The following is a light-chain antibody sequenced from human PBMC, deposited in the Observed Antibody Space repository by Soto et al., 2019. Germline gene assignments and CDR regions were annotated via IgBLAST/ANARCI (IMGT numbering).Light chain of an antibody. CDR1: QNINNY. CDR2: DAS. Sequence: DIQMTQSPFSLSASVGDRVTISCQSSQNINNYLNWYQQKPGRAPKLLIYDASNLEAGVPSRFGGSGSGTDFTFTISRLQPEDIATYYCQQYEHLPTFGQGTRLEIK. V-gene: IGKV1-33*01. J-gene: IGKJ5*01. CDR3: QQYEHLPT.